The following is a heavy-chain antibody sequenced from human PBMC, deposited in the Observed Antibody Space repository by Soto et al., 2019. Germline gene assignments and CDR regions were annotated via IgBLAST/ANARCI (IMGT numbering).Heavy chain of an antibody. V-gene: IGHV1-18*01. CDR2: ISAYNGNT. CDR1: GYTFTSYG. J-gene: IGHJ4*02. Sequence: VRLVQSGAEVKKPGASVKVSCKASGYTFTSYGISWVRQAPGQGLEWMGWISAYNGNTNYAQKLQGRVTMTTDTSTRTAYMELRSLRSDDTAVYYCARDRVYYDDSSGYYPFDYWGQGTLVTVSS. CDR3: ARDRVYYDDSSGYYPFDY. D-gene: IGHD3-22*01.